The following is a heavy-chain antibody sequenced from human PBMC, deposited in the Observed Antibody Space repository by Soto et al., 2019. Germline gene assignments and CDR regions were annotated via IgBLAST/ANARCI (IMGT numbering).Heavy chain of an antibody. V-gene: IGHV4-34*01. CDR2: INHSGST. CDR3: ASLGYCSSTSCRHLDY. CDR1: GGSFSGYY. D-gene: IGHD2-2*01. J-gene: IGHJ4*02. Sequence: SETLSLTCAVYGGSFSGYYWSWIRQPPGKGLEWIGEINHSGSTNYNPSFKSRVTISVDTSKNQFSLKLSSVTAADTAVYYCASLGYCSSTSCRHLDYWGQGTLVTVSS.